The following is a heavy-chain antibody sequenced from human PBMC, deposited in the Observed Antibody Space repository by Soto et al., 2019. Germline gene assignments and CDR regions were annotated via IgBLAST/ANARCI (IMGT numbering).Heavy chain of an antibody. CDR3: ARVDWNDGYYYHGMDV. J-gene: IGHJ6*02. CDR2: VYPGDSDT. Sequence: GESLKISCGGSGYSFSSYWIGWVRQKPGKGLEWMGIVYPGDSDTRYSPSFQGQVFISADKSIRTAYLQWGSLKASDTAIYYCARVDWNDGYYYHGMDVWGQGATVTVSS. CDR1: GYSFSSYW. V-gene: IGHV5-51*01. D-gene: IGHD1-1*01.